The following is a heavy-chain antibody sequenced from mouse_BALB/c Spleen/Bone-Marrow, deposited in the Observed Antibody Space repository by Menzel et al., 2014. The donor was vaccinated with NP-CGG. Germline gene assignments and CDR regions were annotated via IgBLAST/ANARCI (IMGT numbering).Heavy chain of an antibody. CDR2: ISSGGSYT. V-gene: IGHV5-6*01. J-gene: IGHJ2*01. CDR3: ARENSYENDGDFYY. D-gene: IGHD2-4*01. Sequence: EVKLMESGGDLVKPGGSLKLSCAASGFTFSSYGMSWVRPTPDKRLEWVATISSGGSYTYYPDSVKGRFTISRDNAKNTLCTQMSSVRSEGTAMYNCARENSYENDGDFYYRGEDTPLSQSS. CDR1: GFTFSSYG.